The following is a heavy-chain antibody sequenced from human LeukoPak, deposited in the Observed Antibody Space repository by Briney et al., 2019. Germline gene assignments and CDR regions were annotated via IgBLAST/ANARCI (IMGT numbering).Heavy chain of an antibody. Sequence: SETLSLTCAVYGGSFSGYYWSWIRQPPGKGLEWIGEINHIGSTNYNPSLKSRVTISVDTSKNQFSLKLSSVTAADTAVYYCARGWAVDGTGYFQHWGQGTLVTVSS. CDR1: GGSFSGYY. CDR2: INHIGST. V-gene: IGHV4-34*01. CDR3: ARGWAVDGTGYFQH. J-gene: IGHJ1*01. D-gene: IGHD6-19*01.